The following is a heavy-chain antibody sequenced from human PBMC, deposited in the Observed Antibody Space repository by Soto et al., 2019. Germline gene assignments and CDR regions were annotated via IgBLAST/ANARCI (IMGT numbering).Heavy chain of an antibody. J-gene: IGHJ2*01. Sequence: GGSLRLSCAASGFTFSSYWMSWVRQAPGKGLEWVANIKQDGSEKYYVDSVKGRFTISRDNAKNSLYLQMNSLRAEDTAVYYCAREGGSGYDIVTGCYWGWYFDLWGRGTLVTVSS. CDR3: AREGGSGYDIVTGCYWGWYFDL. CDR1: GFTFSSYW. V-gene: IGHV3-7*03. D-gene: IGHD3-9*01. CDR2: IKQDGSEK.